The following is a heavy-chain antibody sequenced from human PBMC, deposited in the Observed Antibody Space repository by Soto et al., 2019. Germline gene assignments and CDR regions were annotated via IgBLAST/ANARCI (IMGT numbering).Heavy chain of an antibody. J-gene: IGHJ4*02. V-gene: IGHV3-33*01. CDR1: GFTFSSYG. CDR2: IWYDGGNK. CDR3: ARDGTAMVTHFDY. D-gene: IGHD5-18*01. Sequence: QVHLVESGGGVVQPGRSLRLSCVASGFTFSSYGMHWVRQAPGKGLEWVALIWYDGGNKYYADSVKGRFTISRDNSKNTLYLQMNSLRAEDTAVYYCARDGTAMVTHFDYWGQGTLVIVSS.